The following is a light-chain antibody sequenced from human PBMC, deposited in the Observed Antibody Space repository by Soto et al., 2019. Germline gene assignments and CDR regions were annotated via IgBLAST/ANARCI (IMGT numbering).Light chain of an antibody. J-gene: IGLJ1*01. V-gene: IGLV2-14*03. CDR3: SSYTTSETRV. CDR1: SSDVGSYNY. Sequence: QSALTQPASVSGSPGQSITISCTGTSSDVGSYNYGSWYQHHPGKVPKLMIYDVSSRPSGVSNRFSGSKSGNTASLTISGLQTEDEADYYCSSYTTSETRVFGTGTKVTV. CDR2: DVS.